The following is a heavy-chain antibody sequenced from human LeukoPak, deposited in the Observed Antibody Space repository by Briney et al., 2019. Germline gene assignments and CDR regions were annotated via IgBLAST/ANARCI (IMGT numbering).Heavy chain of an antibody. D-gene: IGHD2-2*02. CDR3: AKDLIGHCSSTSCYTDYYYYYMDV. J-gene: IGHJ6*03. CDR2: IRYDGSNK. CDR1: GFTFSSYG. Sequence: GGSLRLSCAASGFTFSSYGMHWVRQAPGKGLEWVAFIRYDGSNKYYADSVKGRFTISRDNSKNTLYLQMNSLRAEDTAVYYCAKDLIGHCSSTSCYTDYYYYYMDVWGKGTTVTISS. V-gene: IGHV3-30*02.